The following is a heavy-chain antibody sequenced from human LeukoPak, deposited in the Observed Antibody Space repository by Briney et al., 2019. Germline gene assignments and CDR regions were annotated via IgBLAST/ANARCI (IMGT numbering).Heavy chain of an antibody. Sequence: GGSLRLSCAASGFTFSSYSMNWVRQAPGKGLEWVSSISSSSSYIYYADSVKGRFTISRDNAKNSLYLQMNSLRAEDTAVYYCARDYWYFTTVNWFDPWGQGTLVTVSS. CDR2: ISSSSSYI. V-gene: IGHV3-21*01. D-gene: IGHD2-8*02. CDR3: ARDYWYFTTVNWFDP. J-gene: IGHJ5*02. CDR1: GFTFSSYS.